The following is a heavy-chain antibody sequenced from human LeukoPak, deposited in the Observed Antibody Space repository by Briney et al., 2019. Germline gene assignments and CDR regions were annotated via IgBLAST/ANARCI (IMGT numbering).Heavy chain of an antibody. CDR3: ARGYYGSGHSDY. V-gene: IGHV4-59*11. CDR1: GGSISSHY. CDR2: IYYSGST. Sequence: SETLSLTYTVSGGSISSHYWSWIRQPPGKGLEWIGYIYYSGSTNYNPSLKSRVTISVDTSKNQFSLKLSSVTAADTAVYYCARGYYGSGHSDYWGQGTLVTVSS. D-gene: IGHD3-10*01. J-gene: IGHJ4*02.